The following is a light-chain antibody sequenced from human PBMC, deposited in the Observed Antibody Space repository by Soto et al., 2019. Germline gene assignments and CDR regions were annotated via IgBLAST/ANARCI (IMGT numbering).Light chain of an antibody. V-gene: IGLV2-14*01. CDR3: SSYTSSSTPHVV. Sequence: QSALTQPASVSGSPGQSSTISCTGTSSDVGAYNYVSWYQKHPGKSPKLMIYDVSNRPSGVSNRFSGSKSGNTASLTISGLQAEDEADYYCSSYTSSSTPHVVFGGGTKLTVL. J-gene: IGLJ2*01. CDR1: SSDVGAYNY. CDR2: DVS.